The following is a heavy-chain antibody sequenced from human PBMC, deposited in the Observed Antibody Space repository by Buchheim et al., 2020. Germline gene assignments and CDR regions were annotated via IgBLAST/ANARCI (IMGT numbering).Heavy chain of an antibody. CDR2: IHSEGSVT. D-gene: IGHD6-13*01. CDR1: GFTFSSFW. J-gene: IGHJ4*02. CDR3: ARGGSTYVDS. V-gene: IGHV3-74*01. Sequence: EVQLVESGGGLVQPGGSLRLSCAASGFTFSSFWMHWVRHAPGKGLVWVSRIHSEGSVTSYADSLKGRFNISRDNAKDTLYLQMNSLRAEDTAIYYCARGGSTYVDSWGQGTL.